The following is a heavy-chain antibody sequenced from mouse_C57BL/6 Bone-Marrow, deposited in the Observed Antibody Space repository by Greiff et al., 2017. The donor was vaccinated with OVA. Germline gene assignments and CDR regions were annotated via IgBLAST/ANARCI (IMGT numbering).Heavy chain of an antibody. Sequence: EVQLQQSGAELVRPGASVKLSCTASGFNIKDDYMHWVKQRPEQGLEWIGWIDPENGDTEYASKFQGKATITADTSSNTAYLQLSSLTSEDTAVYYCTFHPYYFDYWGQGTTLTVSS. CDR2: IDPENGDT. CDR3: TFHPYYFDY. CDR1: GFNIKDDY. V-gene: IGHV14-4*01. J-gene: IGHJ2*01.